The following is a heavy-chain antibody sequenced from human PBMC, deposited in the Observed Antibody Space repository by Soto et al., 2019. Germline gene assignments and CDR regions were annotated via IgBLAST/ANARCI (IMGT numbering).Heavy chain of an antibody. CDR1: GGTFSSYT. CDR2: IIPILGIA. V-gene: IGHV1-69*08. D-gene: IGHD4-17*01. J-gene: IGHJ2*01. CDR3: AREGLRWRHWYFDL. Sequence: QVQLVQSGAEVKKPGSSVKVSCKASGGTFSSYTISWVRQAPGQGLEWMGRIIPILGIANYAQKFQGRVTITADKSTSTAYMELSSLRYEDTAVYYCAREGLRWRHWYFDLWGRGTLVTVSS.